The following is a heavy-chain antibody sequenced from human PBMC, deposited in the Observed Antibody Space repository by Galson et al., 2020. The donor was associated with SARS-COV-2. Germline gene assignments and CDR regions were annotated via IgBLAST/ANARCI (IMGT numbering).Heavy chain of an antibody. D-gene: IGHD3-22*01. CDR2: ISGSGGTT. CDR3: AKTGGSFYDSSGFYVVDY. CDR1: GFTFSNYA. V-gene: IGHV3-23*01. J-gene: IGHJ4*02. Sequence: TGGSLRLSCAASGFTFSNYAISWVRQAPGKGLEWVSTISGSGGTTFYADSVKGRFTISRDYSKNTLYLQMDSLRAEDTAVYYCAKTGGSFYDSSGFYVVDYWGQGTLVTVSS.